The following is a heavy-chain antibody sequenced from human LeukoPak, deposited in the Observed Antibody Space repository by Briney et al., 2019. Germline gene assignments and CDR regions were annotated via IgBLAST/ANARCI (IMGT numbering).Heavy chain of an antibody. J-gene: IGHJ4*02. CDR3: ARAVSGYIYGYGY. CDR1: GFTFSSYN. Sequence: PGGSLRLSCVASGFTFSSYNINWVRQAPGKELEWVSYISSSSSSTIHYADSVKGRFTISRDNAKNSLYLQMNSLRDEDTAVYYCARAVSGYIYGYGYWGQGTLVTVSS. V-gene: IGHV3-48*02. D-gene: IGHD5-18*01. CDR2: ISSSSSSTI.